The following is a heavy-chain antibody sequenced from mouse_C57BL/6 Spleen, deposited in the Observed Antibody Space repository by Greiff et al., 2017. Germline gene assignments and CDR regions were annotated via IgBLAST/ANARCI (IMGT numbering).Heavy chain of an antibody. CDR1: GYTFTSYW. Sequence: VQLQQPGAELVKPGASVTMSCKASGYTFTSYWITWVKQRPGQGLEWIGDIYPGSGSPNYNEKFKSKATLTVDTSSSTAYMQLSILTSEDSAVYYCARTHYYYFDYWGQGTTLTVSS. J-gene: IGHJ2*01. V-gene: IGHV1-55*01. D-gene: IGHD1-2*01. CDR3: ARTHYYYFDY. CDR2: IYPGSGSP.